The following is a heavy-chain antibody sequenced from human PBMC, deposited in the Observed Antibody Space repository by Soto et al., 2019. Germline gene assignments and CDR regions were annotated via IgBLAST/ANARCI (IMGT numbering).Heavy chain of an antibody. Sequence: EVQLLESGGGLVQPGGSPRLSCAASGFTFTTYAMNWVRQAPGKGLEWVSTVSGSGGSTYHADSVKGRFTVSRDNSKNTLDLQMNSLRTEDTAVYYCAKQTPNAGSTVWGQGTTVTVSS. D-gene: IGHD2-2*01. CDR2: VSGSGGST. J-gene: IGHJ6*02. CDR1: GFTFTTYA. CDR3: AKQTPNAGSTV. V-gene: IGHV3-23*01.